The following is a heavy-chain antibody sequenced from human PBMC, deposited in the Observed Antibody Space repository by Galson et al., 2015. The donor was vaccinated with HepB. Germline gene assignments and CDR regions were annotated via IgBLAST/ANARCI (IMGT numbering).Heavy chain of an antibody. CDR3: AMRTCTMPGC. J-gene: IGHJ4*02. V-gene: IGHV3-23*01. CDR2: ISGSGDII. Sequence: SLRLSCAASGFTFSSYAMTWVRQAPGKGLECVSAISGSGDIIAYADSVKGRFTISRDNSKNTLYLQMNSLRAEDTAVYYCAMRTCTMPGCWGQGTLVTVSS. CDR1: GFTFSSYA. D-gene: IGHD2-2*01.